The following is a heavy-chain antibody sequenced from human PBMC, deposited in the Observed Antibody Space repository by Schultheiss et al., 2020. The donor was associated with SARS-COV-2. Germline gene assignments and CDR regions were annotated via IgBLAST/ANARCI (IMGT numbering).Heavy chain of an antibody. CDR3: ARDFPVDPRPLCYFDH. J-gene: IGHJ4*02. D-gene: IGHD6-6*01. V-gene: IGHV4-31*03. Sequence: SETLSLTCTVSGGSISSGGYYWSWIRQHPGKGLEWIGYIYYSGSTYYNPSLKSRVTISVDTSKNQFSLKLSSVTAADTAVYFCARDFPVDPRPLCYFDHWGQGTLVTVSS. CDR1: GGSISSGGYY. CDR2: IYYSGST.